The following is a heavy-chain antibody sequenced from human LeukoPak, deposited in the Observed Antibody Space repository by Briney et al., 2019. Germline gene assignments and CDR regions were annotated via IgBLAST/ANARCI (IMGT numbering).Heavy chain of an antibody. J-gene: IGHJ4*02. Sequence: SVTVSCMASGGTFSSYAISWVRQAPGQGLERMGGIIPIFGTANYAQKFQGRVTMTRDRSTSTVYMELSSLRSEDTAVYYCARDFEQQPNLHFDYWGQGTLVTVSS. D-gene: IGHD6-13*01. V-gene: IGHV1-69*05. CDR3: ARDFEQQPNLHFDY. CDR1: GGTFSSYA. CDR2: IIPIFGTA.